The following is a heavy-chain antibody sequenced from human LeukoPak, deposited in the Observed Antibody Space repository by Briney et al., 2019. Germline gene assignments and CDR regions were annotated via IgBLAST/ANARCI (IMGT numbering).Heavy chain of an antibody. Sequence: GASVKVSCKASGYTFTGYYMHWVRQAPGQGLEWMGWINPNSGGTNFAQKFQGRVTMTRDTSISTVYMDLSRLTSDDTAVYYCAREYSRPLETMVRGKQSRRGWFDPWGQGTLVTVSS. CDR3: AREYSRPLETMVRGKQSRRGWFDP. D-gene: IGHD3-10*01. CDR2: INPNSGGT. CDR1: GYTFTGYY. J-gene: IGHJ5*02. V-gene: IGHV1-2*02.